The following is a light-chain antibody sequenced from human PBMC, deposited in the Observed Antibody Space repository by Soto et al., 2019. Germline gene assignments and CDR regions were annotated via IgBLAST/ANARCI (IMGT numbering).Light chain of an antibody. CDR1: SGGVGGYYY. Sequence: QSVPTQPASVSGSPGQSITISCTGTSGGVGGYYYVSWYQQLPGKAPKLMISEVSNRPSGVSNRFSGSKSGNTASLTISGLQAEDEADYYCSSYTAGGTIFGTGTKVTVL. CDR3: SSYTAGGTI. V-gene: IGLV2-14*01. J-gene: IGLJ1*01. CDR2: EVS.